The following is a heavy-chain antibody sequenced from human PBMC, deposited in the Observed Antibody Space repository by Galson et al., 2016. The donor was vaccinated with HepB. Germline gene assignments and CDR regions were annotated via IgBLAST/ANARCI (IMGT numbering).Heavy chain of an antibody. CDR3: AKDRPIEY. V-gene: IGHV3-30*18. CDR1: GFTFSTYG. J-gene: IGHJ4*02. D-gene: IGHD2/OR15-2a*01. Sequence: SLRLSCAVTGFTFSTYGMHWVRQAPGKGLEWVALISFDGSNTYYADSAKGRFTISKDNSKNTLYLQMNSLRGEDTAVYYCAKDRPIEYWGQGTLVTVSS. CDR2: ISFDGSNT.